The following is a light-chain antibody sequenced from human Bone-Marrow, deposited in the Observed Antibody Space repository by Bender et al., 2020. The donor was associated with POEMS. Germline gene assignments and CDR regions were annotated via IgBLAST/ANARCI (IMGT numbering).Light chain of an antibody. CDR3: ATWYDSLKGV. CDR1: HSNFGGTN. CDR2: SNY. V-gene: IGLV1-44*01. J-gene: IGLJ3*02. Sequence: QSVLTQPPSASGTPGQSVIISCSGTHSNFGGTNVNWYQQLPGTAPRLVVYSNYHRPSGVPARVSDFKSGTSASLASSGLQSEDEADYYCATWYDSLKGVFGGGTTLTVL.